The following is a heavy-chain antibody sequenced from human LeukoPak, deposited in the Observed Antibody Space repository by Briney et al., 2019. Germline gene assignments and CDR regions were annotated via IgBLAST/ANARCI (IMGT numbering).Heavy chain of an antibody. V-gene: IGHV3-7*03. CDR2: IKQDGSEK. J-gene: IGHJ4*02. CDR1: GITFSSYA. CDR3: GRVSESLVNGGVSWSFDN. Sequence: GGSLRLSCAASGITFSSYAMSWVRQAPGKGLEWVANIKQDGSEKYYVDSVKGGFTISRDNAKNSLYLQMNSLRAEDTAVYYCGRVSESLVNGGVSWSFDNWGQGTLVTVSS. D-gene: IGHD2-15*01.